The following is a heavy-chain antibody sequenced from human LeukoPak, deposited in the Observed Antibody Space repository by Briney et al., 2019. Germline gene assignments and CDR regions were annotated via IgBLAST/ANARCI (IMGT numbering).Heavy chain of an antibody. CDR2: ISGSGGST. V-gene: IGHV3-23*01. J-gene: IGHJ6*02. Sequence: GGSLRLSCAASGLTLSSYAMSWVRQAPGKGLEWVSAISGSGGSTYYADSVKGRFTISRDNSKNTLYLQMNSLRAEDTAVYYCAKVSDYDFWSGPYYYYGMDVWGQGTTVTVSS. D-gene: IGHD3-3*01. CDR1: GLTLSSYA. CDR3: AKVSDYDFWSGPYYYYGMDV.